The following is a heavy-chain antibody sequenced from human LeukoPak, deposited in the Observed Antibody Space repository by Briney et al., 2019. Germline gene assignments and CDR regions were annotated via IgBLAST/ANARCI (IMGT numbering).Heavy chain of an antibody. D-gene: IGHD5-24*01. CDR1: GFTFSSYA. Sequence: PGGSLRLSCAASGFTFSSYAMHWVRQAPGKGLEWVAVISYDGSNKYYADSVKGRFTISRDNPKNTLYLQMNSLRAEDTAVYYCARDLSGATIPGADYWGQGTLVTVSS. J-gene: IGHJ4*02. V-gene: IGHV3-30-3*01. CDR2: ISYDGSNK. CDR3: ARDLSGATIPGADY.